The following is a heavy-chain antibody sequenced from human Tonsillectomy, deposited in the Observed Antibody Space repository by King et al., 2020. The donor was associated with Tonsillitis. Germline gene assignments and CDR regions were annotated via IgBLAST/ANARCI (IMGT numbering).Heavy chain of an antibody. CDR2: IKSKADGGTP. Sequence: DVQLVESGGGLVKPGGSLRLSCAASGFSFTDAWMTWVRQSPERGLEWVGLIKSKADGGTPNYVEPVKGRFSISRDDSQNTVYLQINSLKTDDTGVYYCSVVWHAVRGVIIAPDYWGQGTLVTVSS. CDR1: GFSFTDAW. V-gene: IGHV3-15*01. J-gene: IGHJ4*02. CDR3: SVVWHAVRGVIIAPDY. D-gene: IGHD3-10*01.